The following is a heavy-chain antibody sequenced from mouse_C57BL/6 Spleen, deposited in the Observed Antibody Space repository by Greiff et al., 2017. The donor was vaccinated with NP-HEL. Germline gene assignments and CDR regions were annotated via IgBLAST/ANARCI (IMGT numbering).Heavy chain of an antibody. D-gene: IGHD3-2*02. J-gene: IGHJ3*01. Sequence: VQLQQSGPGLVQPSQSLSITCTVSGFSLTSYGVHWVRQSPGKGLEWLGVIWSGGSTDYTAAFISRLSISKDNSKSQVFFKMNSLQADDTAIYYCASKGTSGYVWFAYWGQGTLVTVSA. V-gene: IGHV2-2*01. CDR2: IWSGGST. CDR1: GFSLTSYG. CDR3: ASKGTSGYVWFAY.